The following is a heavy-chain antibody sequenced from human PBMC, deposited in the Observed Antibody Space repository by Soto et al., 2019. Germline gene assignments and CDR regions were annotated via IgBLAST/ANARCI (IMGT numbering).Heavy chain of an antibody. Sequence: GGSLRLSCAASGSTFSNYYMSWVRQAPGKGLEWVSFIRSIGTAIYYADSVKSRFTISRDNAKNSLYLQMNRMRAEDTAVYYCARGSFVLLHNTPLGSWGQGTLVTVSS. D-gene: IGHD3-10*01. J-gene: IGHJ5*01. CDR3: ARGSFVLLHNTPLGS. CDR1: GSTFSNYY. CDR2: IRSIGTAI. V-gene: IGHV3-11*01.